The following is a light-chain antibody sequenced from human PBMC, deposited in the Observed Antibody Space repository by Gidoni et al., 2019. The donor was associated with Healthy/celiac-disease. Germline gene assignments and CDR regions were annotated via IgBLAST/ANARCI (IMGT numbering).Light chain of an antibody. J-gene: IGKJ1*01. CDR3: QKNNSASGT. Sequence: LSASVGDRVTITCRASQGISNYLAWYQQKPGKVPKLLIYAASTLQSGVPSRFSGSGSGTDFTLTISSLQPEDVATYYCQKNNSASGTFGQGTKVEIK. CDR1: QGISNY. CDR2: AAS. V-gene: IGKV1-27*01.